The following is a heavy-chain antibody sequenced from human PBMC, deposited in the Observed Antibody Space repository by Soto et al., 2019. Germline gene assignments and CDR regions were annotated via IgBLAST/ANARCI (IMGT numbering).Heavy chain of an antibody. V-gene: IGHV3-9*01. CDR1: GFSFDDYG. Sequence: DVQLVESGGGSVQPGRSLRLSCEASGFSFDDYGMHWVRQGLGKGLEWVSGISWDSGDIYYVDSVKGRFTISRDNAKKSLYLQMNSLRTEDTALYYCARDNDLDRDGPFDYWGQGILVTVSS. J-gene: IGHJ4*02. CDR3: ARDNDLDRDGPFDY. D-gene: IGHD2-2*03. CDR2: ISWDSGDI.